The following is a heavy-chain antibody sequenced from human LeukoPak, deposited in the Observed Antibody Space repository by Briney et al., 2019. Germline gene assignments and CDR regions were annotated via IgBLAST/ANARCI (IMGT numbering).Heavy chain of an antibody. CDR1: GGSFRGYY. CDR3: ARWSAGTTQWGAYYFDY. D-gene: IGHD1-7*01. CDR2: INHSGST. Sequence: SETLSLTCAVYGGSFRGYYWSWIRQPPGKGLEWIGEINHSGSTNYNPSLKSRVTISVDTSKNQFSLKLSSVTAADTAVYYCARWSAGTTQWGAYYFDYWGQGTLVTVSS. J-gene: IGHJ4*02. V-gene: IGHV4-34*01.